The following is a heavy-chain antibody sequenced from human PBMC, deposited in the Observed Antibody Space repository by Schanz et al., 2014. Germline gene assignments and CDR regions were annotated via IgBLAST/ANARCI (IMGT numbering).Heavy chain of an antibody. J-gene: IGHJ4*02. Sequence: VQLVESGGGLVQPGGSLRLSCAASGFTFSDHYMDWVRQAPGKGLEWVAVIWSDGSGKYYADSVKGRFTISRDSPKNTLYLQMNSLRAEDTALYYCASPSGYSDYGTYFDFWGQGTLVTVSS. CDR1: GFTFSDHY. D-gene: IGHD5-12*01. CDR3: ASPSGYSDYGTYFDF. V-gene: IGHV3-33*08. CDR2: IWSDGSGK.